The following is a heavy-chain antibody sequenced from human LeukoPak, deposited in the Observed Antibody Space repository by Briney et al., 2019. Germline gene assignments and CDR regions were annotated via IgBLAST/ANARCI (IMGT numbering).Heavy chain of an antibody. CDR1: GYTFISYY. D-gene: IGHD1-26*01. V-gene: IGHV1-2*02. CDR3: ARGEVVGVTGY. Sequence: ASVKVSCKASGYTFISYYIHWLRQAPGQGLEWMGWINPNSGGTNYAQKFQGRVTMTRDTSISTTYMELSRLRSDDTAVYYCARGEVVGVTGYWGQGTLVTVSS. J-gene: IGHJ4*02. CDR2: INPNSGGT.